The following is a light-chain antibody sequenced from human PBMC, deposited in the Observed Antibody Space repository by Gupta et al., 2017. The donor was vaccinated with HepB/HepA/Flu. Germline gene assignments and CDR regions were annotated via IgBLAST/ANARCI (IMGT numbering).Light chain of an antibody. CDR1: YSNIGSNS. CDR3: ATWDDSVNGPV. V-gene: IGLV1-44*01. J-gene: IGLJ2*01. CDR2: NNN. Sequence: QTVLTPPPSASGTPGQRVTIPCSGSYSNIGSNSVNWYQQFPGTAPKVLIYNNNRRPSGVPDRFSGSKSGTSASLAISGLHSEDESDYFCATWDDSVNGPVFGGGTKLTVL.